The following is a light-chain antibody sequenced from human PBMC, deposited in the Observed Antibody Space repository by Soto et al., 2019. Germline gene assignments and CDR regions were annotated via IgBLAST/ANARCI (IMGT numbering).Light chain of an antibody. CDR2: DVS. CDR1: SSDVGGYNY. V-gene: IGLV2-11*01. Sequence: QSVLTQPRSVSGSPGQSVTISCTGTSSDVGGYNYVSWYQQHPGKAPKLMIYDVSKRPSGVPDRFSGSKSGNTASLTISGLQAEDEADYYCCSYAGSSDGFGTGTKVTVL. CDR3: CSYAGSSDG. J-gene: IGLJ1*01.